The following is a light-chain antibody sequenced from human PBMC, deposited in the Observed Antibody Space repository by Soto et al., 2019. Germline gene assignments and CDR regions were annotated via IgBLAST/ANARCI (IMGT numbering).Light chain of an antibody. CDR2: GAS. CDR3: QQYNSWPLT. V-gene: IGKV3-15*01. CDR1: QSVSSN. Sequence: EIVMTQSPATLSVSPGERATLSCRASQSVSSNLAWYQQKPGQAPRLLIYGASTRATGIPARFSGSGSGTEFTLTISSLQSEDFAVYYCQQYNSWPLTFGPGNKVDIK. J-gene: IGKJ3*01.